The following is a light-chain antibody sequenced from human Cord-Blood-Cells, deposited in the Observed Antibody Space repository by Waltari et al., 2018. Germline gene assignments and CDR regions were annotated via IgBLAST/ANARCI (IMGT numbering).Light chain of an antibody. Sequence: QSVLTQPPSASGTPGQRVTISCSGSSSNTGSNTVNWYQQPPGTAPKLLIYSNKPRPSGVPDRFSGSKSGTSASLAISGLQSEDEADYYCAAWDDSLNGRVFGGGTKLTVL. CDR2: SNK. CDR1: SSNTGSNT. CDR3: AAWDDSLNGRV. J-gene: IGLJ3*02. V-gene: IGLV1-44*01.